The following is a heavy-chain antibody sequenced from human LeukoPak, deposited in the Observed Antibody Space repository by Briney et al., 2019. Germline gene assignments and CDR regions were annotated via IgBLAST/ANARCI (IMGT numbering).Heavy chain of an antibody. CDR2: ISGSGGST. Sequence: PGGSLRLSCAASGFTFSSYAMSWVRQAPGKGLEWVSAISGSGGSTYYADSVKGRFTISRDNSKDTLYLQMNSLRAEDTAVYYCAKVDYYDSSGYGYWGQGTLVTVSS. V-gene: IGHV3-23*01. CDR3: AKVDYYDSSGYGY. J-gene: IGHJ4*02. D-gene: IGHD3-22*01. CDR1: GFTFSSYA.